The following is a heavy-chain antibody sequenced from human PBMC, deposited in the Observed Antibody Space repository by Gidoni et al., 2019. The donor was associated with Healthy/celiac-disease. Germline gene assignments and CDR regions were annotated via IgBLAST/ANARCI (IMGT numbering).Heavy chain of an antibody. CDR2: INHSGST. CDR1: GGSFSGYY. D-gene: IGHD6-19*01. CDR3: ARRRSSGRGAFDI. Sequence: QLQQWAAGLLKPSETLSLACAVYGGSFSGYYWSWIRQPPGKGLEWIGEINHSGSTNYNPSLKSRVTISVDTSKNQFSLKLSSVTAADTAVYYCARRRSSGRGAFDIWGQGTMVTVSS. V-gene: IGHV4-34*01. J-gene: IGHJ3*02.